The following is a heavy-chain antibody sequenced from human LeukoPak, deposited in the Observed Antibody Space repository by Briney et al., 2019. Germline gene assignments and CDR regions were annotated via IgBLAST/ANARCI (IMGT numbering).Heavy chain of an antibody. D-gene: IGHD5-24*01. J-gene: IGHJ4*02. V-gene: IGHV3-23*01. Sequence: GGSLRLSCAASGFTFSSYGMSWVRQAPGKGLEWVSAISGSGGSTYYADSVKGRFTISRDNSKNTLYLQMNSLRAEDTAVYYCAKGNRRDGYNALFDYWGQGTLVTVSS. CDR2: ISGSGGST. CDR1: GFTFSSYG. CDR3: AKGNRRDGYNALFDY.